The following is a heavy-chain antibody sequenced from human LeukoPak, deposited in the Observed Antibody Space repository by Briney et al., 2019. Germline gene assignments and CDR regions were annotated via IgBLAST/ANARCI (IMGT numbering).Heavy chain of an antibody. J-gene: IGHJ4*02. D-gene: IGHD6-13*01. V-gene: IGHV4-39*07. CDR2: IYYSGST. CDR3: ARLRYSSSWYG. Sequence: SETLSLTCTVSGASISSSPHYWGWRRQAPGKGLEWIGSIYYSGSTYYNPSLKSRVTISVDTSKNQFSLKLSSVTAADTAVYYCARLRYSSSWYGWGQGTLVTVSS. CDR1: GASISSSPHY.